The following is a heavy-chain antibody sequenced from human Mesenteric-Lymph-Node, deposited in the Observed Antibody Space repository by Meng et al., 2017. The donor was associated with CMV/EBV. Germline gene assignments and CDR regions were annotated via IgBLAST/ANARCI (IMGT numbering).Heavy chain of an antibody. V-gene: IGHV3-15*07. D-gene: IGHD1-26*01. CDR3: TTGWDQYFDF. CDR2: VKSASAGGAA. CDR1: DFTLNGAW. J-gene: IGHJ4*02. Sequence: EVQLVESGGGLVKPGGSLRRHCVAYDFTLNGAWMNWVRQAPGIGLEWVGRVKSASAGGAADAAAPVKGRFTVSRDDSRKTVHLQMDNLKIEDTAVYYCTTGWDQYFDFWGQGALVTVSS.